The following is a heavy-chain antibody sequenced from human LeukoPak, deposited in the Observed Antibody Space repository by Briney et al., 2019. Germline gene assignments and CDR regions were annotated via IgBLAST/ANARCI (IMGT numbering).Heavy chain of an antibody. J-gene: IGHJ6*02. Sequence: GGSLRLSCAASGFTVSSNYMSWVRQAPGKGLEWVSVIYSGGGTYYADSVKGRFTISRDNSKNTLYLQMNSLRAEDTAVYYCARGDGKDDFWSGYHYYYYGMDVWGQGTTVTVSS. CDR1: GFTVSSNY. V-gene: IGHV3-53*01. CDR2: IYSGGGT. CDR3: ARGDGKDDFWSGYHYYYYGMDV. D-gene: IGHD3-3*01.